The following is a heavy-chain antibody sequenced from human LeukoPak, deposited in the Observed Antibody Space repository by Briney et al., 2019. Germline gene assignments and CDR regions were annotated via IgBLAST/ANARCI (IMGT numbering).Heavy chain of an antibody. CDR3: ARGTSYWYGIDY. CDR2: MNGDGSTI. D-gene: IGHD2-2*01. CDR1: GFTFSNSW. V-gene: IGHV3-74*01. J-gene: IGHJ4*02. Sequence: GGSLRLSCGGSGFTFSNSWMHWVRQAPGKGLVWVSYMNGDGSTISHADSVKGRFTMSRDNAKNTLHLQMNSLRDDDTAVYFCARGTSYWYGIDYLGRGTLVTVSS.